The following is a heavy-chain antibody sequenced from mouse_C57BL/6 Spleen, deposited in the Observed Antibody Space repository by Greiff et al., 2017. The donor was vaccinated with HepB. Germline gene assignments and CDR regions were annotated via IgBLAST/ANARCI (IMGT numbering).Heavy chain of an antibody. J-gene: IGHJ2*01. CDR1: GFTFSDYG. CDR3: AKPIYYGKGEYFDY. D-gene: IGHD2-1*01. Sequence: EVKLVESGGGLVKPGGSLKLSCAASGFTFSDYGMHWVRQAPEKGLEWVAYISSGSSTIYYADTVKGRFTISRDNAKNTLCLQMTSLRSEDTAMYYGAKPIYYGKGEYFDYWGQGTTLTVSS. CDR2: ISSGSSTI. V-gene: IGHV5-17*01.